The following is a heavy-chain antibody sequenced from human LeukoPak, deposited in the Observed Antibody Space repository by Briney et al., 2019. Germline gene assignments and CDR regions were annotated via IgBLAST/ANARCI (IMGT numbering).Heavy chain of an antibody. CDR1: GFTFRSYS. D-gene: IGHD3-22*01. Sequence: PGGSLRLSCAASGFTFRSYSMNWVRQAPGKGLEWVSSISSSSGYIYYADSVKGRFTISRDNAKNSLYLQMNSLRAEDTAVYYCASYYYDSSGYERRDLAFALWGQGTLVTVSS. CDR3: ASYYYDSSGYERRDLAFAL. CDR2: ISSSSGYI. V-gene: IGHV3-21*01. J-gene: IGHJ4*02.